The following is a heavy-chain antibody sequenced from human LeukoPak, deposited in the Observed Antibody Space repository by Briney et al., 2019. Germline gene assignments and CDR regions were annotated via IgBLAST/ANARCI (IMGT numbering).Heavy chain of an antibody. D-gene: IGHD3-22*01. CDR2: ISAYNGNT. CDR3: ARGGGDYDSSAYYRTAYFDY. J-gene: IGHJ4*02. Sequence: GASVKVSCKASGGTFTSYGISWVRQAPGQGLEWMGWISAYNGNTNYAQKLQGRVTMTTDTSTSTAYMELRSLRSDDTAVYYCARGGGDYDSSAYYRTAYFDYWGQGTLVTVSS. CDR1: GGTFTSYG. V-gene: IGHV1-18*01.